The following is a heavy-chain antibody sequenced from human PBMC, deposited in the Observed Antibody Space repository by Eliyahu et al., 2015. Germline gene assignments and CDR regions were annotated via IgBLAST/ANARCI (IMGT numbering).Heavy chain of an antibody. CDR2: INVGSGDT. CDR1: GYTFTNYV. Sequence: QVQLVQSGAEVKKPGASVKVSCKSSGYTFTNYVLYWVRQAPGQRLEWMGWINVGSGDTKYSQKFQGRVTITRDTSASTAYMELSSLRSEDTAVYYCARGDYRATAHYWGQGTLVTVAS. J-gene: IGHJ4*02. CDR3: ARGDYRATAHY. V-gene: IGHV1-3*01. D-gene: IGHD3-10*01.